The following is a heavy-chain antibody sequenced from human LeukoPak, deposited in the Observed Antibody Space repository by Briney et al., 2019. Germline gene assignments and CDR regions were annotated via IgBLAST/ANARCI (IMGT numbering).Heavy chain of an antibody. Sequence: PSETLSLTCAVYGGSFSGYYWSWIRQPPGKGLEWIGEINHSGSTNYNPSLKSRVTISVDTSKNQFSLKLSSVTDADTAVYYCARGCIAAVPYYFDYWGQGTLVTVSS. V-gene: IGHV4-34*01. CDR1: GGSFSGYY. CDR2: INHSGST. D-gene: IGHD6-13*01. CDR3: ARGCIAAVPYYFDY. J-gene: IGHJ4*02.